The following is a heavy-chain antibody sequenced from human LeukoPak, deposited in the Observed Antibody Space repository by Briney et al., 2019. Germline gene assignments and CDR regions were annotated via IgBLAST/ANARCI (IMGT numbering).Heavy chain of an antibody. CDR2: IIPILGIA. CDR1: GGTFGSYA. D-gene: IGHD3-9*01. V-gene: IGHV1-69*04. J-gene: IGHJ6*02. Sequence: GASVKVSCKASGGTFGSYAISWVRQAPGQGLEWMGRIIPILGIANYAQKFQGRVTITADKSTSTAYMELSSLRSEDTAVYYCARGLVSDILTGYSPYPYYYYGMDVWGQGTTVTVSS. CDR3: ARGLVSDILTGYSPYPYYYYGMDV.